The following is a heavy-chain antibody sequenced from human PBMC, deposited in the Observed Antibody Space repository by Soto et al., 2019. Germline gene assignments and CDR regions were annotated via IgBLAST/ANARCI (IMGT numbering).Heavy chain of an antibody. CDR1: GFTFSSYG. CDR3: ARDTLYYDSSGYDY. Sequence: GGSLRLSCAASGFTFSSYGMHWVRQAPGKGLEWVAVIWYDGSNKYYADSVKGRFTISRDNSKNTLYLQMNSLRAEDTAVYYCARDTLYYDSSGYDYWGQGTLVTVSS. J-gene: IGHJ4*02. V-gene: IGHV3-33*01. D-gene: IGHD3-22*01. CDR2: IWYDGSNK.